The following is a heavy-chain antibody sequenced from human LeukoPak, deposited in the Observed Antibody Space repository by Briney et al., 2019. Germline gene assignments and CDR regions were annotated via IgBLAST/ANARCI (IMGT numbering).Heavy chain of an antibody. Sequence: QPGGSLRLSCAASGFTFSSYAMSWVRQAPGKGLEWVSAISGSGGSTYYADSVKGRFTISRDNSKNTLYLQMNSLRAEDTAVYYCAKDGGQYYDFWSGYYLFDYWGQGTLVTVSS. CDR2: ISGSGGST. D-gene: IGHD3-3*01. CDR3: AKDGGQYYDFWSGYYLFDY. J-gene: IGHJ4*02. V-gene: IGHV3-23*01. CDR1: GFTFSSYA.